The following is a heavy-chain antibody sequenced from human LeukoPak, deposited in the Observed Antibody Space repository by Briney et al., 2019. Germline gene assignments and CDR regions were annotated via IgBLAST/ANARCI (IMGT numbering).Heavy chain of an antibody. CDR3: ARAYDMIDY. CDR2: INPSGGST. CDR1: GYTFTSYY. Sequence: VKVSCKASGYTFTSYYMHWVRQAPGQGLEWMGIINPSGGSTSYAQKFQGRIAMTRDTSTSTVYMVLSSLRSEDTAVYYCARAYDMIDYWGQGTLVTVSS. J-gene: IGHJ4*02. D-gene: IGHD3-9*01. V-gene: IGHV1-46*01.